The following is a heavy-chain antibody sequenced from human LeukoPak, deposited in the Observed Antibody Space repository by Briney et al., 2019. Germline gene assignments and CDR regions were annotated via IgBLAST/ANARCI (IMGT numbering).Heavy chain of an antibody. CDR2: ISSSSSYI. CDR1: GFTFSSYS. CDR3: AKDLGDYYDSSGLDY. J-gene: IGHJ4*02. V-gene: IGHV3-21*01. Sequence: GGSLRLSCAASGFTFSSYSMNWVRQAPGKGLEWVSSISSSSSYIYYADSVKGRFTISRDNSKNTLYLQMNSLRAEDTAVYYCAKDLGDYYDSSGLDYWGQGTLVTVSS. D-gene: IGHD3-22*01.